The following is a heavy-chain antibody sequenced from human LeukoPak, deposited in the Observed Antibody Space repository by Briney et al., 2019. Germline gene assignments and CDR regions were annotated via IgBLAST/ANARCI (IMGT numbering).Heavy chain of an antibody. J-gene: IGHJ4*02. D-gene: IGHD3-10*01. Sequence: GSLRLSCAASGFTFSSYSMNWVRQAPGKGLEWVSSISSSSSYIYYADSVKGRFTISRDNAKNPLYLQMNSLRAEDTAVYYCARDQSDGSGSYYSFDYWGQGTLVTVSS. V-gene: IGHV3-21*01. CDR1: GFTFSSYS. CDR2: ISSSSSYI. CDR3: ARDQSDGSGSYYSFDY.